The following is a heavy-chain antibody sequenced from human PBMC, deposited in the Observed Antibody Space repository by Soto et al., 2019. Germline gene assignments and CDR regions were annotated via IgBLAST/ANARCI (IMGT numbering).Heavy chain of an antibody. D-gene: IGHD3-10*01. CDR3: ARRERYYGSPGWFDP. V-gene: IGHV4-39*01. Sequence: XETLTITCTVSGGSISSFAYYWGWIRQPPGKGLEWIGTVYYNENTYYNPSLKSRVTISVDTAKNQFSLNLRSVTAADTAIYFCARRERYYGSPGWFDPWGQGTLVTVSS. J-gene: IGHJ5*02. CDR1: GGSISSFAYY. CDR2: VYYNENT.